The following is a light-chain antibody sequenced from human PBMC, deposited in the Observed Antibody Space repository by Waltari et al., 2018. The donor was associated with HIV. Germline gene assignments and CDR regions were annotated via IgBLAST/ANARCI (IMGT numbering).Light chain of an antibody. CDR1: HSHIGSNT. CDR2: NNY. Sequence: QSVLTQPPSASGTPGQRVTIACSGIHSHIGSNTVNWYKQVPGTAPKLLIYNNYERPSGVPDRFSGSKSGSSASLAISGLQSEDDGDYYCAAWDGSLLGVLFGGGTKLTVL. CDR3: AAWDGSLLGVL. V-gene: IGLV1-44*01. J-gene: IGLJ2*01.